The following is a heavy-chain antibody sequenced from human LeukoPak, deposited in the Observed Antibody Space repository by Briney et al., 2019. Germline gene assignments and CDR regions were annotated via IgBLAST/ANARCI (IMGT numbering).Heavy chain of an antibody. CDR3: AKESHCSGGSCSPHFDY. Sequence: GGSLRLSCAAFGFTFSSYGMHWVRQAPGKGLEWVAVIWYDGSNKYYADSVKGRFTISRDNSKNTLYLQMNSLRAEDTAVYYCAKESHCSGGSCSPHFDYWGQGTLVTVSS. CDR2: IWYDGSNK. V-gene: IGHV3-33*06. D-gene: IGHD2-15*01. CDR1: GFTFSSYG. J-gene: IGHJ4*02.